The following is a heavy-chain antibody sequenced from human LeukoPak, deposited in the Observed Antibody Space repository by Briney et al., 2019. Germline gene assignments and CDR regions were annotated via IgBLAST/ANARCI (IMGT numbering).Heavy chain of an antibody. CDR1: GFTFDDYA. Sequence: GGSLRLSCAASGFTFDDYAMHWVQQAPGKGLEWVSGISWNSGSIGYADSVKGRFTISRDNAKNSLYLQMNSLRAEDTALYYCAKDIGTSDFWSGYYRGYYYGMDVWGQGTTVTVSS. D-gene: IGHD3-3*01. V-gene: IGHV3-9*01. CDR2: ISWNSGSI. CDR3: AKDIGTSDFWSGYYRGYYYGMDV. J-gene: IGHJ6*02.